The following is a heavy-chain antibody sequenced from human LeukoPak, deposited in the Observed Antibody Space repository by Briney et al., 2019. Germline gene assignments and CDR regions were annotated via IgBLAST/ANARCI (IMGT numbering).Heavy chain of an antibody. CDR3: ARSAPDPYYYYYYMDV. V-gene: IGHV1-2*02. D-gene: IGHD6-13*01. CDR1: GYTFTSYG. Sequence: ASVKVSCKASGYTFTSYGISWVRQAPGQGLEWMGWINPNSGGTNYAQKFQGRVTMTRDTSISTAYMELSRLRSDDTAVYYCARSAPDPYYYYYYMDVWGKGTTVTVS. CDR2: INPNSGGT. J-gene: IGHJ6*03.